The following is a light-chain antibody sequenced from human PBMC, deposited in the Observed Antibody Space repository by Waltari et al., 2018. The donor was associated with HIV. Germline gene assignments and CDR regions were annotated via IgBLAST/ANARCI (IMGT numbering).Light chain of an antibody. J-gene: IGLJ3*02. V-gene: IGLV2-8*01. Sequence: QSALTQPPSASGSPGTSVTISCTETCSDIGPYDYVYWYQQHPGKAPKLMIYEVSKRPSGVPDRFSGSKSANTASLTVTGLQKDDEADYYCSSHAGSNNLVFGGGTKLTVL. CDR3: SSHAGSNNLV. CDR2: EVS. CDR1: CSDIGPYDY.